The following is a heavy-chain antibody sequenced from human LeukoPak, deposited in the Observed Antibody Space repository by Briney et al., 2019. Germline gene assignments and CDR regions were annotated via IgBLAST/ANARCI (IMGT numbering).Heavy chain of an antibody. D-gene: IGHD6-13*01. CDR3: ARGTGYSSSWPIDY. Sequence: SQTLSLTCAVSGGSISSGSYYWSWIWQPAGKGLEWIGRIYTSGSTNYNPSLKSRVTISVDTSKNQFSLKLSSVAAADTAVYYCARGTGYSSSWPIDYWGQGTLVTVSS. V-gene: IGHV4-61*02. CDR2: IYTSGST. J-gene: IGHJ4*02. CDR1: GGSISSGSYY.